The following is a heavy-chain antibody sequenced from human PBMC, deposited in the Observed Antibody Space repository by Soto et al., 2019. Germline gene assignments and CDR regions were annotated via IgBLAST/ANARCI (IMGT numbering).Heavy chain of an antibody. D-gene: IGHD3-10*01. CDR3: ARDGYYYCSGSYYPQHFDY. CDR2: ISSSSSYI. CDR1: GFTFSSYS. V-gene: IGHV3-21*01. Sequence: EVQLVESGGGLVKPGGSLRLSCAASGFTFSSYSMNWVRQAPGKGLEWVSSISSSSSYIYYADSVKGRFTISRDNAKNSLYLQNNSLRAEDTEVYYCARDGYYYCSGSYYPQHFDYWGQGTLVTVSS. J-gene: IGHJ4*02.